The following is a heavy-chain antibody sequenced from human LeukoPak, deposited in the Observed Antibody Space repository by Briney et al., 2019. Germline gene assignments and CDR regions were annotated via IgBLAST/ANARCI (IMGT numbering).Heavy chain of an antibody. Sequence: GGSLRLSCAASGFTFSSYGMHWVRQAPGKGLEWVAVISYDGSNKYYADSVKGRFTISRDNAKNSLYLQMNSLRAEDTAVYYCARFGSGSHTRESNFDYWGQGTLVTVSS. D-gene: IGHD1-26*01. CDR1: GFTFSSYG. CDR3: ARFGSGSHTRESNFDY. CDR2: ISYDGSNK. J-gene: IGHJ4*02. V-gene: IGHV3-30*03.